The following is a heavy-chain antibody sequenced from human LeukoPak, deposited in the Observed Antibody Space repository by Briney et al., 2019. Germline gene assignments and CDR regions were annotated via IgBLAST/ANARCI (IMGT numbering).Heavy chain of an antibody. CDR2: INPNSGGT. CDR3: ATGGSYYYGSGSYVMYYYYYMDV. CDR1: GYTLTELS. V-gene: IGHV1-2*02. Sequence: ASVKVSCKVSGYTLTELSMHWVRQAPGKGLEWMGWINPNSGGTNYAQKFQGRVTMTRDTSISTAYMELSRLRSDDTAVYYCATGGSYYYGSGSYVMYYYYYMDVWGKGTTVTVSS. J-gene: IGHJ6*03. D-gene: IGHD3-10*01.